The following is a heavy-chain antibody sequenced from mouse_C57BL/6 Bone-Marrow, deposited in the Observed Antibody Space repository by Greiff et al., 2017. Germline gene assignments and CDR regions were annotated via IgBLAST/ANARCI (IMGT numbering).Heavy chain of an antibody. V-gene: IGHV1-81*01. Sequence: VKLQESGAELARPGASVKLSCKASGYTFTSYGISWVKQRTGQGLEWIGEIYPRSGNTYYNEKFKGKATLTADKSSSTAYMELRSLTSEDSAVYFCARETHLSWFAYWGQGTLVTVSA. J-gene: IGHJ3*01. D-gene: IGHD1-1*01. CDR1: GYTFTSYG. CDR3: ARETHLSWFAY. CDR2: IYPRSGNT.